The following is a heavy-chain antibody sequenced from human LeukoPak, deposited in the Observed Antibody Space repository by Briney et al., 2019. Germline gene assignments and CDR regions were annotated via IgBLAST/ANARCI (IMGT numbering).Heavy chain of an antibody. V-gene: IGHV4-59*13. Sequence: PSETLSLTCTVSGGSISSYYWSWIRQPPGKGVEWIGYISYSGSTNYKPSLKSRITISLDTSKKQFSLKLNSVTAADTAVYYCARGNRHFDNWGQGTMVTVSS. D-gene: IGHD2/OR15-2a*01. CDR3: ARGNRHFDN. CDR2: ISYSGST. J-gene: IGHJ4*02. CDR1: GGSISSYY.